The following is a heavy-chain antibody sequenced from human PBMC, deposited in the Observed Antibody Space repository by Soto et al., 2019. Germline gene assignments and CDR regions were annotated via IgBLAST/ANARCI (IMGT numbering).Heavy chain of an antibody. Sequence: PSETLSLTCTVSGGAISGYFWSWIRQPPGKGLEWIGYIYYTGSTNYSPSLKSRVTMSVDTSKNQFSLKLSSVTAADTAVYYCARSRIVGATTDYWGQGTLVTVSS. CDR2: IYYTGST. CDR1: GGAISGYF. V-gene: IGHV4-59*01. CDR3: ARSRIVGATTDY. D-gene: IGHD1-26*01. J-gene: IGHJ4*02.